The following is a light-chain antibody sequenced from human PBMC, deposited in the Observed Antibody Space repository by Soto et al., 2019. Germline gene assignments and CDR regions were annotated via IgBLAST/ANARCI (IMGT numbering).Light chain of an antibody. CDR1: QSVFYSPKNKNY. CDR2: WAS. CDR3: QQFYAIPLT. V-gene: IGKV4-1*01. J-gene: IGKJ3*01. Sequence: DIVMTQSPDSLAVSLGERATINCKSSQSVFYSPKNKNYLAWYQQKPVQPPKMLIYWASTRESGVPDRFSGSGSGTDYTLTISRLQAEDGAVYYCQQFYAIPLTFGPGTKVDIK.